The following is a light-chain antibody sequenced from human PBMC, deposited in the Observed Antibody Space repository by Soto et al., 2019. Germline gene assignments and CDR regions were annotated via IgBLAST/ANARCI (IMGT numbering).Light chain of an antibody. CDR2: DDD. J-gene: IGLJ1*01. CDR1: SSIIGGNS. Sequence: QSVLTQPPSVSAAPGQKVTISCSGSSSIIGGNSVSWYQQLPGTAPKLLIYDDDKRPSGIPDRFSGSKSGTSATLGITGFRTGDEADYYCGSWDSSLSAYVFGTGTKVTVL. V-gene: IGLV1-51*01. CDR3: GSWDSSLSAYV.